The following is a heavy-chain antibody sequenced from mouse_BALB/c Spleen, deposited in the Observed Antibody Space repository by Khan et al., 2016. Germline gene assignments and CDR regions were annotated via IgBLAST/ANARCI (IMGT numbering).Heavy chain of an antibody. Sequence: EVQLVESGPGLVKPSQSLSLTCTVTGYLTTSDYAWNWIRQFPGNKLEWMGYINYSGSTSYNPSLKSRISITRETSKNQFFLQLNSETTEDTATKYCSRDYYGSSFFGYGGQGTTLTVSS. CDR3: SRDYYGSSFFGY. V-gene: IGHV3-2*02. J-gene: IGHJ2*01. CDR2: INYSGST. CDR1: GYLTTSDYA. D-gene: IGHD1-1*01.